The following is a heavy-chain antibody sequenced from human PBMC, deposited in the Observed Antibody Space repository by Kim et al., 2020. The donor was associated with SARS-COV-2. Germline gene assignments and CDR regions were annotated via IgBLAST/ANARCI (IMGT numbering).Heavy chain of an antibody. CDR3: AKELTSRGYYFDY. CDR2: ISYDGSNK. J-gene: IGHJ4*02. Sequence: GGSLRLSCAASGFTFSSYGMHWVRQAPGKGLEWVAVISYDGSNKYYADSVKGRFTISRDNSKNTLYLQMNSLRAEDTAVYYCAKELTSRGYYFDYWGQGTLVTVSS. CDR1: GFTFSSYG. V-gene: IGHV3-30*18. D-gene: IGHD2-2*01.